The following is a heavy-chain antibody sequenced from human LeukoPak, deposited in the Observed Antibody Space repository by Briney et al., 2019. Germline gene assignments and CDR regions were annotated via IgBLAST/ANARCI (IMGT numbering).Heavy chain of an antibody. Sequence: AGGSLRLSCAASAFTFSSYWMTWVRQAPGKGLEWVANIKQDGSEKYYVDSVKGRFTISRDNAENSLYLQMNSLRAEDTAMYYCARDGGNSGYDLFDYWGQGTLVTVSS. CDR3: ARDGGNSGYDLFDY. J-gene: IGHJ4*02. CDR2: IKQDGSEK. V-gene: IGHV3-7*01. D-gene: IGHD5-12*01. CDR1: AFTFSSYW.